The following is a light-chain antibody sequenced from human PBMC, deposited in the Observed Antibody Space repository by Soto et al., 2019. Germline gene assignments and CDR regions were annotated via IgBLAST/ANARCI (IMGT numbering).Light chain of an antibody. CDR1: QSVSSN. Sequence: EIVMTQSPATLSVSPGERATLSCRASQSVSSNLAWYQQKPGQAPRLLIYGASTRATSVPARFSGSGSGTDFTLTISSLQSEDFAVYYCQQYNNWGTFGGGTKVDIK. J-gene: IGKJ4*01. V-gene: IGKV3-15*01. CDR3: QQYNNWGT. CDR2: GAS.